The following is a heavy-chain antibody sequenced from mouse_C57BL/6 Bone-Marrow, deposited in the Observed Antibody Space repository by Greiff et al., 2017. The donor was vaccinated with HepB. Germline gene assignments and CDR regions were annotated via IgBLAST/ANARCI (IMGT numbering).Heavy chain of an antibody. CDR2: ISDGGSYT. CDR3: ARDGDPLRGFAY. J-gene: IGHJ3*01. D-gene: IGHD1-1*01. V-gene: IGHV5-4*01. Sequence: EVQGVESGGGLVKPGGSLKLSYAASGFTFSSYAMSWVRQTPEKRLEWVATISDGGSYTYYPDNVKGRFTISRDNAKNNLYLQMSHLKSEDTAMYYCARDGDPLRGFAYWGQGTLVTVSA. CDR1: GFTFSSYA.